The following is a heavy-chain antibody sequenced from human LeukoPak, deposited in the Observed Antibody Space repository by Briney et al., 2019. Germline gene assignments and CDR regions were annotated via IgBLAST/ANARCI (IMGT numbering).Heavy chain of an antibody. D-gene: IGHD5-24*01. Sequence: ASVKVSCKASGYTFIGYYMHWVRQAPGQGLEWMGWINPNSGGTNYAQKFQGWVTMTRDTSISTAYMELSRLRSDDTAVYYCARAGTVEMTPLDYWGQGTLVTVSS. CDR3: ARAGTVEMTPLDY. V-gene: IGHV1-2*04. CDR2: INPNSGGT. J-gene: IGHJ4*02. CDR1: GYTFIGYY.